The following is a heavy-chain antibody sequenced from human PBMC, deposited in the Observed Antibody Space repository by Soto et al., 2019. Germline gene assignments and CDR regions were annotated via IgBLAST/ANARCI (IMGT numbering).Heavy chain of an antibody. CDR3: ARQTPAPTSGHSRYYLDY. J-gene: IGHJ4*02. CDR2: IFYSVST. Sequence: QLQLQESGPGLVKPSETLSLTCTVSGGSISGSSYYWGWIRQPPGKGLEWIGSIFYSVSTYYNPSLKSRVTISVDTSKTQFSLKLSSVTAADTAVYYCARQTPAPTSGHSRYYLDYWGQGTLVPVSS. V-gene: IGHV4-39*01. D-gene: IGHD3-3*01. CDR1: GGSISGSSYY.